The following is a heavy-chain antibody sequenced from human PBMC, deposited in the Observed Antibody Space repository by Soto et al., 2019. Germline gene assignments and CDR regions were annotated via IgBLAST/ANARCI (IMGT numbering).Heavy chain of an antibody. CDR2: INHSGST. J-gene: IGHJ4*02. CDR3: ARGILRGLALGFGY. Sequence: QVQLQQWGAGLLTPSETLSLTCAVYGGSFSGYYWSWIRQPPEKGLAWIGEINHSGSTNYNPSLKSRVTRSLDTSKNQFSLKLSSVTAADTAVYYCARGILRGLALGFGYWGQGTLVTVSS. V-gene: IGHV4-34*01. CDR1: GGSFSGYY. D-gene: IGHD3-9*01.